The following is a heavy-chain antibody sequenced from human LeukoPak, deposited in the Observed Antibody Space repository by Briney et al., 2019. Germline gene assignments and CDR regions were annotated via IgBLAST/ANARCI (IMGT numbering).Heavy chain of an antibody. CDR1: GYTFTSYG. J-gene: IGHJ6*02. CDR3: ARESDWQWLGRVYYYYGMDV. CDR2: ISAYNGNT. V-gene: IGHV1-18*01. D-gene: IGHD6-19*01. Sequence: ASVKVSCKASGYTFTSYGISWVRQAPGQGLEWMGWISAYNGNTNYAQKLQGRVTMTTDTSTSTAYMELRSLRSDDTAVYYCARESDWQWLGRVYYYYGMDVWGQGTTVTVSS.